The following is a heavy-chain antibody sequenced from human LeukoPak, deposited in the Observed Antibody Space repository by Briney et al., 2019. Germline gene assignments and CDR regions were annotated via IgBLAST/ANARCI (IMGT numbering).Heavy chain of an antibody. V-gene: IGHV4-4*07. J-gene: IGHJ3*02. CDR3: AKDHLVGAITRAFDI. CDR1: GGSISSYY. D-gene: IGHD1-26*01. CDR2: IYTSGST. Sequence: PSETLSLTCTVSGGSISSYYWSWIRQPAGKGLEWIGRIYTSGSTNYNPSLKSRVTMSVDTSKNQFSLKLSSVTAADTAVYYCAKDHLVGAITRAFDIWGQGTMVTVSS.